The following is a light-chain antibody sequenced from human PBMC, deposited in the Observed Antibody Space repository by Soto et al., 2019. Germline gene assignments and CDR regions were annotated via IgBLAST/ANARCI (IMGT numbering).Light chain of an antibody. V-gene: IGKV1-39*01. CDR3: QQYGSSVT. J-gene: IGKJ4*01. CDR2: AAT. Sequence: DIQMTHSPSSLPAPAGDRETITCRVSQSSSSYLNWYQQKPGNAPKVRIYAATSLQSGVPSRFSGSGSGTYFTLTINRLEPEDFGVYFYQQYGSSVTFGGGTKVDIK. CDR1: QSSSSY.